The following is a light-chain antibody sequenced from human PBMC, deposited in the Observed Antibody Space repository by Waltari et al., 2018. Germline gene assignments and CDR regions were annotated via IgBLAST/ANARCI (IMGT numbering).Light chain of an antibody. CDR2: DAS. J-gene: IGKJ2*01. CDR3: HLRSNWRYT. V-gene: IGKV3-11*01. Sequence: EIVLTQSPAILSLSPGERATLSCRPSQGVTKYLSWYQLKPGQAPRLLIYDASNRATGIPTRFSGSVSGTDFTLTISSLEPDDFAVYFCHLRSNWRYTFGQGTKLEIK. CDR1: QGVTKY.